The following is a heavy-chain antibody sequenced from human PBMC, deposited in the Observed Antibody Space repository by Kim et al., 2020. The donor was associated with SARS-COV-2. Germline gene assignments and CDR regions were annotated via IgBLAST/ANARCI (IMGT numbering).Heavy chain of an antibody. D-gene: IGHD3-16*01. J-gene: IGHJ4*02. CDR1: GFIFDDYG. V-gene: IGHV3-9*01. CDR2: ITWNGDKI. Sequence: GGSLRLSCAASGFIFDDYGMEWVRQGPGKGLEWVASITWNGDKIRYGDSVKGRFTVSRDNARNSLYLQMDSLRPEDTALYYCTKGSGGPASPLDYWGQGTLVTVSS. CDR3: TKGSGGPASPLDY.